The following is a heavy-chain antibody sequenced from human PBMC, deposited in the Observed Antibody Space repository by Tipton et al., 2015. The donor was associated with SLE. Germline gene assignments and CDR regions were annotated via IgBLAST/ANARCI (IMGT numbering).Heavy chain of an antibody. Sequence: TLSLTCAVYGGSFSGYYWNWIRQPPGKGLEWIGDINHGGSTNYNPSLKSRVTISVDTSKNQFSLKLSSVTAADTAMYYCVRERKYVVRFRELVAPDLWGQGTAITVSS. J-gene: IGHJ3*01. CDR2: INHGGST. D-gene: IGHD1-26*01. V-gene: IGHV4-34*01. CDR3: VRERKYVVRFRELVAPDL. CDR1: GGSFSGYY.